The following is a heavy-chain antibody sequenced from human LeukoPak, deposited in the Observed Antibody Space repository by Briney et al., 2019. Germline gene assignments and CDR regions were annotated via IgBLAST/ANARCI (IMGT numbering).Heavy chain of an antibody. V-gene: IGHV3-74*01. J-gene: IGHJ4*02. D-gene: IGHD2-2*01. CDR3: VSFYETY. Sequence: GGSLRLSCAASGNYRMHWVRQAPGKGLVWVSHINSDGSWTGYADSVKGRFTISKDNAKNTVYLQMNNLRAEDTAVYYCVSFYETYWGRGTLVTVSS. CDR1: GNYR. CDR2: INSDGSWT.